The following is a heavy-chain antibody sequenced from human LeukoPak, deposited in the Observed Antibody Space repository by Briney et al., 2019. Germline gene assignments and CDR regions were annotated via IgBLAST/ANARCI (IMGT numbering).Heavy chain of an antibody. CDR1: GFTSSSYW. CDR3: ATGWASSRRKAFDI. V-gene: IGHV3-7*03. D-gene: IGHD3-16*01. CDR2: INQDGSEK. Sequence: PGGSLRLSCAASGFTSSSYWMNWLRQAPGKGLEWVANINQDGSEKYYVDSVKGRFTISRDNAKNSLYLQMNSLRAEDTAVYYCATGWASSRRKAFDIWGQGTMVTVSS. J-gene: IGHJ3*02.